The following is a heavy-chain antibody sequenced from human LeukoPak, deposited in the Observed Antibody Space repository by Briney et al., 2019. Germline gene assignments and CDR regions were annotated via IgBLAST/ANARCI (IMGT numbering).Heavy chain of an antibody. CDR1: GFTLSGSD. Sequence: GGSLRLSCEASGFTLSGSDIHWVRQASGKGLEWVGRITTKASNYATAYGASVKGRFTIYRDDSENTAYLQMNSLKTEDTAVYYCTAYRSGHYWGQGTLVTVSS. J-gene: IGHJ4*02. D-gene: IGHD6-19*01. CDR2: ITTKASNYAT. CDR3: TAYRSGHY. V-gene: IGHV3-73*01.